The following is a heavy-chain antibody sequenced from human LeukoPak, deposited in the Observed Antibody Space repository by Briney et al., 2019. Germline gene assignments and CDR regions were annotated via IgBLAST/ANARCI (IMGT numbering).Heavy chain of an antibody. D-gene: IGHD3-10*02. CDR2: ISGSGGST. Sequence: GGSLRLSCAASGFPFSSYAMSWVRQAPGRGLGWVSAISGSGGSTYYADSVKGRFTISRDNSKNTLYLQMNSPRAEDTAVYYCAKDFRTLCYDYWGQGTLVTVSS. J-gene: IGHJ4*02. CDR1: GFPFSSYA. V-gene: IGHV3-23*01. CDR3: AKDFRTLCYDY.